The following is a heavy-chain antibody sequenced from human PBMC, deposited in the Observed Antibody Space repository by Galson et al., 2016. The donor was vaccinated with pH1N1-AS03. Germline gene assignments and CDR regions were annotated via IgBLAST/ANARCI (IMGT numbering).Heavy chain of an antibody. CDR1: GFTFDGYA. V-gene: IGHV3-9*01. CDR2: ISWNNGST. D-gene: IGHD3-22*01. Sequence: SLRLSCAGSGFTFDGYAMHWVRQAPGKGLEWVAGISWNNGSTGYADSVKGRFIVSRDNAKNSLYLQMNSLRPEDTAFYYCAKGAQKRIFHYDISGFLYWGQGTLVTVSS. CDR3: AKGAQKRIFHYDISGFLY. J-gene: IGHJ4*02.